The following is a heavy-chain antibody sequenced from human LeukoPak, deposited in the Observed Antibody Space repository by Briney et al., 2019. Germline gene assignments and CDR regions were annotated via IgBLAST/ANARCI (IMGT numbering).Heavy chain of an antibody. D-gene: IGHD6-13*01. V-gene: IGHV3-21*01. CDR1: GFTFSSYS. J-gene: IGHJ3*02. CDR2: ISSSSSYI. CDR3: ARGWVTTLDI. Sequence: GVSLRLSCAASGFTFSSYSMKWVRQAPGKGLEWVSSISSSSSYIYYADSVKGRFTISRDNAKNSLYLQMNSLRAEDTAVYYCARGWVTTLDIWGQGTMVTVSS.